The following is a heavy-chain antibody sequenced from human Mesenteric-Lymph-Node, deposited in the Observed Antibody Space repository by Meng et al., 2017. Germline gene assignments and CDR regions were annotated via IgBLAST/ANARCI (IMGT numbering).Heavy chain of an antibody. J-gene: IGHJ4*02. CDR2: ISSSGSTI. CDR3: ARVSIRSRGYDSSGRDY. D-gene: IGHD3-22*01. CDR1: GFTFSSYE. V-gene: IGHV3-48*03. Sequence: GESLKISCSASGFTFSSYEMNWVRQAPGKGLEWVSYISSSGSTIYYADSVKGRFTISRDNAKNSLYLQMNSLRAEDTAVYYCARVSIRSRGYDSSGRDYWGQGTLVTVSS.